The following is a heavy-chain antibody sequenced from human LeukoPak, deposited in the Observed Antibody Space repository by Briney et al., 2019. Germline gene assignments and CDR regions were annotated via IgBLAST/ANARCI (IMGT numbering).Heavy chain of an antibody. J-gene: IGHJ3*02. Sequence: PSETLSLTCTVSGGSISSYYWSWIRRPPGKGLEWIGYIYYSGSTNYNPSLKSRVTISVDTSKNQFSLKLSSVTAADTAVYYCATTNTGYSSSWAPVGAFDIRGQGTMVTVSS. CDR3: ATTNTGYSSSWAPVGAFDI. CDR1: GGSISSYY. D-gene: IGHD6-13*01. CDR2: IYYSGST. V-gene: IGHV4-59*08.